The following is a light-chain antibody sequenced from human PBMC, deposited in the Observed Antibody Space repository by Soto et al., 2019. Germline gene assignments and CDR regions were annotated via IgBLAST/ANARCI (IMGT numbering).Light chain of an antibody. CDR3: QQRSNWPIT. J-gene: IGKJ5*01. V-gene: IGKV3-11*01. Sequence: EIVSTQSPATLSLSPGERATLSCRTSQSVSKYFAWYQQKPGRAPRLLIYDASSRVTGIPARFIGSGSGTDFTLTISSLEPEDFAIYYCQQRSNWPITFGQGTRLEIK. CDR2: DAS. CDR1: QSVSKY.